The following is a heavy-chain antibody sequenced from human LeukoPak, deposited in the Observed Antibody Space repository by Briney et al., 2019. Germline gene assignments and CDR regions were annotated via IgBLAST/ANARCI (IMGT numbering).Heavy chain of an antibody. V-gene: IGHV4-39*01. D-gene: IGHD3-22*01. CDR1: GGSISSSSYY. J-gene: IGHJ4*02. CDR2: IYYSGST. Sequence: PSETLSLTCTVSGGSISSSSYYWGWIRQPPGKGLEWIGSIYYSGSTYYNPSLKSRVTISVDTSKNQFSLKLSSVTAADTAVYCCARQSAYYYDSSGYGYWGQGTLVTVSS. CDR3: ARQSAYYYDSSGYGY.